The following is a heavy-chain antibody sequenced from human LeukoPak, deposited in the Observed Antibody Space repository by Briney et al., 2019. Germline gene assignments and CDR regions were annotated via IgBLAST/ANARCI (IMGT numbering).Heavy chain of an antibody. CDR3: ARDVAYCGGDCYSGAVFGAFDI. D-gene: IGHD2-21*02. J-gene: IGHJ3*02. CDR1: GFTFSSYG. Sequence: GRSLRLSCAASGFTFSSYGMHWVRQAPGKGLEWVAVIWYDRSNKYYADSVKGRFTISRDNSKNTLYLQMNSLRAEDTAVYYCARDVAYCGGDCYSGAVFGAFDIWGQGTMVTVSS. CDR2: IWYDRSNK. V-gene: IGHV3-33*01.